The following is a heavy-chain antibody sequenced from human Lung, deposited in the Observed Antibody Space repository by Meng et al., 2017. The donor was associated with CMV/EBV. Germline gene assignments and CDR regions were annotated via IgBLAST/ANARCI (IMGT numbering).Heavy chain of an antibody. CDR2: INSYSGHT. J-gene: IGHJ4*02. CDR3: ARVYCSGGSCYSPFDH. CDR1: GYTFSDYG. Sequence: ASXXVSXKASGYTFSDYGIGWVRQAPGQGLEWMGWINSYSGHTNYAQKLQGRVTMTTDTSTSSAYMELRSLRSDDTAVHYCARVYCSGGSCYSPFDHWGQGTLVTVSS. V-gene: IGHV1-18*01. D-gene: IGHD2-15*01.